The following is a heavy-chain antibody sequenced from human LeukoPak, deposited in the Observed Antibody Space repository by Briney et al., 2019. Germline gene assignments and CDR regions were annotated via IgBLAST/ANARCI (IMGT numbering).Heavy chain of an antibody. CDR2: MNPNSGNT. V-gene: IGHV1-8*01. CDR1: GYTFTSYD. CDR3: ARGRDSSGWYFNAFDI. Sequence: ASVKVSCKASGYTFTSYDINWVRQATGQGLEWMGWMNPNSGNTGHAQKFQGRVTMTRNTSISTAYMELSSLRSEDTAVYYCARGRDSSGWYFNAFDIWGQGTMVTVSS. D-gene: IGHD6-19*01. J-gene: IGHJ3*02.